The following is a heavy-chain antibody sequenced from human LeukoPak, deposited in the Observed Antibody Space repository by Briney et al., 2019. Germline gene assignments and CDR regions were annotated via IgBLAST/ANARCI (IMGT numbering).Heavy chain of an antibody. Sequence: WETLSLTCAVYGGSFSGYYWSWIRQPPGKGLEWIGEINHSGSTNYNPSLKSRVTISVDTSKNQFSLKLSSVTAADTAVYYCARALWLGPFDYWGQGTLVTVSS. D-gene: IGHD6-19*01. CDR2: INHSGST. CDR3: ARALWLGPFDY. CDR1: GGSFSGYY. V-gene: IGHV4-34*01. J-gene: IGHJ4*02.